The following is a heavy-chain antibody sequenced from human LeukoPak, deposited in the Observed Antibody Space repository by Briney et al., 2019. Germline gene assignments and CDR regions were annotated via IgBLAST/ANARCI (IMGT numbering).Heavy chain of an antibody. D-gene: IGHD3-10*01. Sequence: GGSLRLSCAASGFTCSSYWMSWVRQAPGKGLEWVANIKQDGSEKYYVDSVKGRFTISRDNAKNSLYLQMNSLRAEDTAVYYCARSGSGSYSFNEFDYWGQGTLVTVSS. CDR1: GFTCSSYW. CDR3: ARSGSGSYSFNEFDY. V-gene: IGHV3-7*01. J-gene: IGHJ4*02. CDR2: IKQDGSEK.